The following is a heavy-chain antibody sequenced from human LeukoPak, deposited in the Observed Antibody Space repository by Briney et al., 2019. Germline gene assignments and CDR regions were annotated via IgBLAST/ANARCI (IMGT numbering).Heavy chain of an antibody. CDR2: VYSSGST. Sequence: SETLSLTCTVSGDSISNFYWSWIRQPAGKGLEWIGHVYSSGSTNYNPSLKSRVSMSVDTSKNQYSLRLISVTAADTAVYYCARAGFGSGWHYFDYWGRGILVSVSA. CDR3: ARAGFGSGWHYFDY. V-gene: IGHV4-4*07. CDR1: GDSISNFY. J-gene: IGHJ4*01. D-gene: IGHD6-19*01.